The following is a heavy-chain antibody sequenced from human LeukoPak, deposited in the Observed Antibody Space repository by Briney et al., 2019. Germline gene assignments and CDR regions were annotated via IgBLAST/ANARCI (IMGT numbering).Heavy chain of an antibody. CDR3: ARVYPDENWFDP. D-gene: IGHD2-8*01. CDR2: IYTSGST. J-gene: IGHJ5*02. V-gene: IGHV4-4*07. Sequence: PSETLSLTCTVSGCSISSYYWSWIRQPAGKGLEWIGRIYTSGSTNYNTSLKSRVTMSVDTSKNQFSLKLSSVAAADTAVYYCARVYPDENWFDPWGQGTLVTVSS. CDR1: GCSISSYY.